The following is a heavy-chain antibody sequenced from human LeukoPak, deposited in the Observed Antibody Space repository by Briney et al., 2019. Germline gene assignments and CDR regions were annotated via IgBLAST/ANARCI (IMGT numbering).Heavy chain of an antibody. CDR2: ISGSGSTK. CDR3: ARDYGGVMFDS. V-gene: IGHV3-48*03. CDR1: GFTFSRFV. J-gene: IGHJ4*02. D-gene: IGHD4-23*01. Sequence: PGGSLRLSCAASGFTFSRFVMNWVRQGPGKGLEWVSYISGSGSTKYYAETAKGRFTISRDNGKNSLYLQMNSLRAEDTAVYYCARDYGGVMFDSWGQGTLVTVSS.